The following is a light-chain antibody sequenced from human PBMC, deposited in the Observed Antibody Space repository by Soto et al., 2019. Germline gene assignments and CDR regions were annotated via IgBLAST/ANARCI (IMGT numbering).Light chain of an antibody. V-gene: IGKV1-39*01. Sequence: SLSASVGDRVTITCRASQTVYSYLNWYQQKPGKAPKLLIYAVSTLHGGVPSRFSGGGSGTDFTLTISSLQPEDFATYYCQQSYIDHVTFGGGTKVDIK. CDR1: QTVYSY. J-gene: IGKJ4*01. CDR2: AVS. CDR3: QQSYIDHVT.